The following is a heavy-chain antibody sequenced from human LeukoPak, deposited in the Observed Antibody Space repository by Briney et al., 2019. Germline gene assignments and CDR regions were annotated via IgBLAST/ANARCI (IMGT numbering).Heavy chain of an antibody. CDR2: IYYSGST. J-gene: IGHJ4*02. V-gene: IGHV4-59*01. CDR3: ERNRYSGSWYYFDY. D-gene: IGHD6-13*01. CDR1: GGSISSYY. Sequence: PSETLSLTCTVSGGSISSYYWSWIRQPPGKGLEWIGYIYYSGSTNYNPSLKSRVTISVDTSKIQFSLKLSSVTAADTAVYYCERNRYSGSWYYFDYWGQGTLVTVSS.